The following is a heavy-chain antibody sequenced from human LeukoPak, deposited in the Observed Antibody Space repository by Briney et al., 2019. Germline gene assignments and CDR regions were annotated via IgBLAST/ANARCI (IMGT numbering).Heavy chain of an antibody. CDR3: ARGKVGYSNGWSAADY. D-gene: IGHD6-19*01. CDR2: ISSGSSTI. Sequence: GGSLRLSCAASGFTFSTYSMNWVRQAPGKGLEWVSYISSGSSTIYYTDSLKGRFTISRDNAKNSLYLQMNRLRDEDTAVYYCARGKVGYSNGWSAADYWGQGTLVTVSS. J-gene: IGHJ4*02. CDR1: GFTFSTYS. V-gene: IGHV3-48*02.